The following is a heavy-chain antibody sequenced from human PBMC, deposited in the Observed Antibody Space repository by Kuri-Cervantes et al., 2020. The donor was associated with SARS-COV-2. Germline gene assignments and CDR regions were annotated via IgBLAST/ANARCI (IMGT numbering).Heavy chain of an antibody. Sequence: GESLKISCAASGFPVAATYINWVRQAPEKGLEWVSAIYSGGSTHYAEALKVRFTISRDNSKNTLYLQMDSLRAEDTAVYYWARDSRITMRVVGGPGAFDIWGQGTMVTVSS. CDR1: GFPVAATY. CDR3: ARDSRITMRVVGGPGAFDI. V-gene: IGHV3-66*01. D-gene: IGHD3-22*01. J-gene: IGHJ3*02. CDR2: IYSGGST.